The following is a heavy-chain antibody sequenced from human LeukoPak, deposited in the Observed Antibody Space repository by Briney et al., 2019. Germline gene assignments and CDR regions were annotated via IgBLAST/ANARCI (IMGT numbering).Heavy chain of an antibody. CDR2: INHSGST. Sequence: SEILSLTCAVHGGSFSGYYWSWIRQPPGKGLEWIGEINHSGSTNYNPSLKSRVTISVDTSKNQFSLKLSSVTAADTAVYYCARGLNYYDSSGYYSWGQGTLVTVSS. CDR1: GGSFSGYY. J-gene: IGHJ4*02. V-gene: IGHV4-34*01. CDR3: ARGLNYYDSSGYYS. D-gene: IGHD3-22*01.